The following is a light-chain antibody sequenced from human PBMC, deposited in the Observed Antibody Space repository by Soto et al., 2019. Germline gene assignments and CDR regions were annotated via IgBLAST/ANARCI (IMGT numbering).Light chain of an antibody. CDR3: QQFDDSRPAFT. J-gene: IGKJ2*01. Sequence: SVLTQAPGTLSLSPGERATLSCRASQTVNSRYLNWYQHKPGQAPRLLISGASIRATVIPDRFSGSRSGADFSITITSLEPEDSAVYYCQQFDDSRPAFTFGQGTKLEI. V-gene: IGKV3-20*01. CDR1: QTVNSRY. CDR2: GAS.